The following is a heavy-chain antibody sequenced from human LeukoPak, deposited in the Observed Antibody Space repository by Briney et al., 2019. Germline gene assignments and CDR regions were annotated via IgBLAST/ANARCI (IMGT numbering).Heavy chain of an antibody. CDR2: INHSGST. Sequence: SETLSLTCAVYGGSFSGYYWSWIRQPPGKGLEWIGEINHSGSTNYNPSLKSRVTISVDTSKNQFSLKLSSVTAADTAVYYCARVRSPTYYDFWSGYLSYWGQGTLVTVSS. CDR1: GGSFSGYY. V-gene: IGHV4-34*01. D-gene: IGHD3-3*01. CDR3: ARVRSPTYYDFWSGYLSY. J-gene: IGHJ4*02.